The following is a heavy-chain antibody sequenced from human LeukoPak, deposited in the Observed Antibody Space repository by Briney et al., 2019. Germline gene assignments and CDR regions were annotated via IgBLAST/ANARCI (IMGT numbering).Heavy chain of an antibody. Sequence: SETLSLTCTVSGGSISSYYWSWIRQPAGKGLEWIGRIYTSGSTNYNPSLKSRVTMSVDTSKNQFSLKLSSVTAADTAVYYCARDWRYYYYYYMDVWGKGTTVTVSS. D-gene: IGHD3-3*01. V-gene: IGHV4-4*07. CDR2: IYTSGST. CDR3: ARDWRYYYYYYMDV. J-gene: IGHJ6*03. CDR1: GGSISSYY.